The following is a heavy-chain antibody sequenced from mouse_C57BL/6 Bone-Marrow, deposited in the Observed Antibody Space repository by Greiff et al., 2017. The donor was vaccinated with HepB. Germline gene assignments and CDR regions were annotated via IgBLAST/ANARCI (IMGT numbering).Heavy chain of an antibody. CDR3: ARFDGWDYYAMDY. CDR2: INPYNGGT. J-gene: IGHJ4*01. V-gene: IGHV1-19*01. D-gene: IGHD2-3*01. CDR1: GYTFTDYY. Sequence: VQLQQSGPVLVKPGASVKMSCKASGYTFTDYYMNWVKQSHGKSLEWIGVINPYNGGTSYNQKFKGKATLTVDKSSSTAYMELNSLTSEDSAVYYCARFDGWDYYAMDYWGQGTSVTVSS.